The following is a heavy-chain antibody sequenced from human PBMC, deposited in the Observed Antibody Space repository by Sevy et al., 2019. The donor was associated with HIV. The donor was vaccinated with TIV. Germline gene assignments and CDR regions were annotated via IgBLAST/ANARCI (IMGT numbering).Heavy chain of an antibody. CDR1: GYTFTGYY. V-gene: IGHV1-2*02. CDR3: ARSIGAGNPDAFDL. Sequence: ASVKVSCKASGYTFTGYYMHWVRQAPGQGLEWMGWINPNSGGTNYAQKFQGRVTMTRDTSISKAYMELSRLRSEDTAVYVCARSIGAGNPDAFDLWGQGTMVTVSS. J-gene: IGHJ3*01. CDR2: INPNSGGT. D-gene: IGHD3-10*01.